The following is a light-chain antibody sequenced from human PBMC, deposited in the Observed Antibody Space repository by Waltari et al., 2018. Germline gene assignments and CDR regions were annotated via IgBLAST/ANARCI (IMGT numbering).Light chain of an antibody. CDR2: MIS. V-gene: IGKV2-24*01. CDR3: MHARQFLT. Sequence: DVVMTQTPLALSVTPGQPAAISCRSSQSLVESDGDTYLSWLQQRPGQPPRLLIYMISHRFSGVPDRFSGSGAGTDFTLKISRVEAEDVGVYYCMHARQFLTFGGGTKVEIK. CDR1: QSLVESDGDTY. J-gene: IGKJ4*01.